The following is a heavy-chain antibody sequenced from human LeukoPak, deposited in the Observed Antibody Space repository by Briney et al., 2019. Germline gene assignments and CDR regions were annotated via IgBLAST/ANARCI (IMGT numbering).Heavy chain of an antibody. D-gene: IGHD4-17*01. CDR1: GFTVSSNY. Sequence: PGGSLRLSCAASGFTVSSNYMSWVRQAPGKGLEWVSVIYSGGSTYYADSVKGRFTISRDNSKNTLYLQMNSLRAEDTAVYYCARFYGDYVTDAFDIWGQGTMVTVSS. CDR2: IYSGGST. J-gene: IGHJ3*02. V-gene: IGHV3-53*01. CDR3: ARFYGDYVTDAFDI.